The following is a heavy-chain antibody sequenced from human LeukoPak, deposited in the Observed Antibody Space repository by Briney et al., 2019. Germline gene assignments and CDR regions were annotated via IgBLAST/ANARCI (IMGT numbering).Heavy chain of an antibody. V-gene: IGHV4-4*02. CDR2: TYHSGST. D-gene: IGHD2-2*01. CDR3: ARVRRYCSSTRCYEVDY. Sequence: SGTLSLTCAVSGGSISSSNWWSWVRQPPGKGLEWIGETYHSGSTNYNPSLKSRVTISVDKSKNQFSLKLSSVTAADTAVYYCARVRRYCSSTRCYEVDYWGQGTLVTVSS. J-gene: IGHJ4*02. CDR1: GGSISSSNW.